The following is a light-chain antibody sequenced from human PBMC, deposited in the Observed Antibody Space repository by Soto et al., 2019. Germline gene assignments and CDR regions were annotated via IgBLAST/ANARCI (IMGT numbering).Light chain of an antibody. CDR1: QPVITS. Sequence: DIQMTQSPSTLSGSVGDRVTITCRASQPVITSLAWYQHKPGEAPKLLIYDASILQTGVPSRFSGYASGTEFTLTITSVQPDDFATYYCQQYSDYSAHGLTFGGGTKVDIK. J-gene: IGKJ4*01. CDR3: QQYSDYSAHGLT. CDR2: DAS. V-gene: IGKV1-5*01.